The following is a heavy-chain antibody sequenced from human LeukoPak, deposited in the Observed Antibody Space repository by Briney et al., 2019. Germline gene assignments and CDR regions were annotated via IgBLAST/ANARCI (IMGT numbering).Heavy chain of an antibody. CDR1: GFTFSTYW. CDR3: ARRRDGGFDY. Sequence: GGSLRLSCAASGFTFSTYWMTWLRQAPGKGLEWVANIKQDGSETYYVDSVKGRFTISRDNAKNSLYLQMNSLRAEDTAVYYCARRRDGGFDYWGQGTLVTVSS. J-gene: IGHJ4*02. CDR2: IKQDGSET. D-gene: IGHD5-24*01. V-gene: IGHV3-7*01.